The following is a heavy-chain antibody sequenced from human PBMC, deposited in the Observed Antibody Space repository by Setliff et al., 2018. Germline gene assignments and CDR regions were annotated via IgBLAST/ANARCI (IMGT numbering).Heavy chain of an antibody. J-gene: IGHJ4*02. D-gene: IGHD3-22*01. Sequence: GASVKVSCKASGYTFTNYDINWVRQATGQGLEWMGWMNPNNGNTGYSQKFQGRVTMTRNTSTSTAYMEVSSLRSEDTAVYYCARYRNYFDSSGQTQYYFGYWGQGTLVTVSS. CDR1: GYTFTNYD. CDR3: ARYRNYFDSSGQTQYYFGY. CDR2: MNPNNGNT. V-gene: IGHV1-8*01.